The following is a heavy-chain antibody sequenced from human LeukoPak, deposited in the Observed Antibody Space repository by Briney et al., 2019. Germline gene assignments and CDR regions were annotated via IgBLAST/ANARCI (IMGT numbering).Heavy chain of an antibody. CDR2: ISDSGTTI. V-gene: IGHV3-48*03. J-gene: IGHJ4*02. Sequence: GGSLRLSCAASGFTFSNYEMNWVRQAPGKGLEWVSYISDSGTTIYYGDSVKGRFTISRDNAKKSLYLQMNSLRAEDTAVYYCARDLGGRIWDYWGQGTLVTVSS. CDR3: ARDLGGRIWDY. CDR1: GFTFSNYE. D-gene: IGHD3-16*01.